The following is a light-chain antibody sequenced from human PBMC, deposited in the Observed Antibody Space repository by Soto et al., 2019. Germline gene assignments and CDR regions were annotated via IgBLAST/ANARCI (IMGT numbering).Light chain of an antibody. V-gene: IGKV3-20*01. CDR1: QSVSSSY. CDR2: GAS. J-gene: IGKJ5*01. CDR3: QQYGSSPAT. Sequence: EIVLTQSPGTLSLSPGERATVACRASQSVSSSYLAWYQQKPGQAPRLLIYGASSRATGIPDRFSGSGSGTDFTLTISRLEPEDFAVYYCQQYGSSPATFGQGTLLEIK.